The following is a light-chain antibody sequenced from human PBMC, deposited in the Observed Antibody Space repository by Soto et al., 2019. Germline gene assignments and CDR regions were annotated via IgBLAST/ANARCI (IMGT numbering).Light chain of an antibody. CDR1: QSVSSSY. CDR2: GAS. V-gene: IGKV3-20*01. Sequence: EIVLTQSPGTLSLSPGERATLSCRASQSVSSSYLAWYQQIPGQAPRLLIYGASKRATGIPDRFSGSWSGTDFTLTISRMEPEDFAVYYCQQYGSSPPLTFGGGNKVEIK. J-gene: IGKJ4*01. CDR3: QQYGSSPPLT.